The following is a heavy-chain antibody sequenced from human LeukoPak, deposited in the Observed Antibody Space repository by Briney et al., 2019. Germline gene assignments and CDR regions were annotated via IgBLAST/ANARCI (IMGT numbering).Heavy chain of an antibody. CDR3: AKDTTMVRGFTDY. Sequence: GGSLRLSCAASGFTFSSYAMSWVRQAPGKGLEWVSGISHSGGSTYYADSVKGRFTISRDNSKNTLYLQMNSLRAEDTAVYYCAKDTTMVRGFTDYWGQGTLVTVSS. D-gene: IGHD3-10*01. CDR2: ISHSGGST. J-gene: IGHJ4*02. CDR1: GFTFSSYA. V-gene: IGHV3-23*01.